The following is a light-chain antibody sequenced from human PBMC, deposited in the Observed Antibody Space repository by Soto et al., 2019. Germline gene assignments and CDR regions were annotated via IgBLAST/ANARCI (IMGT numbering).Light chain of an antibody. Sequence: QSVLTQPPSVSAAPGQKVTSSCSGSSSNIVNNFVTWYQQLPGTAPKLLIYDNNKRPSGIPDRFSGSQSGTSATLGITGLQTGDEAGYYCGSWDSSLTYVFGTGTKVTVL. CDR3: GSWDSSLTYV. V-gene: IGLV1-51*01. CDR1: SSNIVNNF. J-gene: IGLJ1*01. CDR2: DNN.